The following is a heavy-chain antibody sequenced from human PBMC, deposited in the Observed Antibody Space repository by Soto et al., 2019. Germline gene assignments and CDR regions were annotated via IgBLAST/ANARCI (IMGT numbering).Heavy chain of an antibody. CDR1: GGTFSTYT. D-gene: IGHD3-9*01. CDR3: AREKGSGYYDILIGYYNDAFDI. Sequence: ASVKVSCKASGGTFSTYTITWVRQAPGQGLEWMGWISAYNGNTNYAQKLQGRVTMTTDTSTSTAYMELRSLRSDDTAVYYCAREKGSGYYDILIGYYNDAFDIWGQGTMVTVSS. V-gene: IGHV1-18*01. CDR2: ISAYNGNT. J-gene: IGHJ3*02.